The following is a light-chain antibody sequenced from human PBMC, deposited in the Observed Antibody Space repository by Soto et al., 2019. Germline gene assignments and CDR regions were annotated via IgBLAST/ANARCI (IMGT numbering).Light chain of an antibody. CDR1: QSCRDRY. Sequence: VSSQYPETLSLSPGERSNISCRPSQSCRDRYLAWYQQKPGQAPSLLIFDTATRATGVPDRFIGSGSGTDFALTIIRGVPEDFAIYFCQQYGSSPGTFGQGTKVDI. V-gene: IGKV3-20*01. CDR2: DTA. CDR3: QQYGSSPGT. J-gene: IGKJ1*01.